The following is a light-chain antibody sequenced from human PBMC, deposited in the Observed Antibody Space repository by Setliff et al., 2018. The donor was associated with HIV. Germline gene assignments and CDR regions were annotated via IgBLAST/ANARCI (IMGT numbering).Light chain of an antibody. CDR3: SSYTSSSTLV. CDR1: SSDVGGYNY. Sequence: QSVLAQPASVSGSPGQSITISCTGTSSDVGGYNYVSWYQQHPGKAPKLMIYDVSNRPSGVSNRLSGSKSGNTASLTISGLQAEDEADYYCSSYTSSSTLVFGTGTKGTVL. J-gene: IGLJ1*01. CDR2: DVS. V-gene: IGLV2-14*03.